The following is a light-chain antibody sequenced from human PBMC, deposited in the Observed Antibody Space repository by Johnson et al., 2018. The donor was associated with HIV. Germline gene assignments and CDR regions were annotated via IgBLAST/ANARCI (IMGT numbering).Light chain of an antibody. CDR3: GTWERSLSAPFV. Sequence: QSVLTQSPSVSAAPGQKVTISCSGSSSNIGNNYVSWYQQLPGTAPKLLIYDNNKRPSGIPDRFSGSKSGTSATLGITGLQTGDEAEYYCGTWERSLSAPFVFGTGTKVTVL. J-gene: IGLJ1*01. CDR2: DNN. V-gene: IGLV1-51*01. CDR1: SSNIGNNY.